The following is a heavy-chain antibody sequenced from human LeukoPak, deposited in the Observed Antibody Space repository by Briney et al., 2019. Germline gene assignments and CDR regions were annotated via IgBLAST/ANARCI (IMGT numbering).Heavy chain of an antibody. CDR3: VGVRLLEWLGDAFDI. CDR1: GFTFSSYA. Sequence: GGPLRLSCAASGFTFSSYAMHWVRQAPGKGLEWVAVISYDGSNKYYADSVKGRFTISRDNSENTLYLQMNSLRAEDTAVYYCVGVRLLEWLGDAFDIWGQGTMVTVSS. J-gene: IGHJ3*02. CDR2: ISYDGSNK. V-gene: IGHV3-30-3*01. D-gene: IGHD3-3*01.